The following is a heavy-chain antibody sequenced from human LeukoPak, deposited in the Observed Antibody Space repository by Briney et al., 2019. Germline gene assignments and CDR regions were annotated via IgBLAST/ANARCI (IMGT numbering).Heavy chain of an antibody. Sequence: GGSLRLSCAASGFTFDDYAMHWVRQAPGKGLEWVSLINRAGGSTDYADSVKGRFTISRDNSKNSLYLQMNSLRTEDTALYYCAKGWFGESGLVDYWGQGTLVTVSS. CDR2: INRAGGST. J-gene: IGHJ4*02. CDR1: GFTFDDYA. D-gene: IGHD3-10*01. V-gene: IGHV3-43*02. CDR3: AKGWFGESGLVDY.